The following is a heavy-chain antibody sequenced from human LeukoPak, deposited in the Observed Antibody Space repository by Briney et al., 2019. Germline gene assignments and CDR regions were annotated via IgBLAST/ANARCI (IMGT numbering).Heavy chain of an antibody. J-gene: IGHJ6*03. V-gene: IGHV1-69*01. CDR3: ARVVLPSPYDFWSSYSYYYYYYYMDV. Sequence: SVKVSCKASGGTFSSYAISWVRQAPGQGLEWMGGIIPIFGTANYAQKFQGRVTITADESTSTAYMELSSLRSEDTAVYYCARVVLPSPYDFWSSYSYYYYYYYMDVWGKGTTVTVSS. CDR2: IIPIFGTA. D-gene: IGHD3-3*01. CDR1: GGTFSSYA.